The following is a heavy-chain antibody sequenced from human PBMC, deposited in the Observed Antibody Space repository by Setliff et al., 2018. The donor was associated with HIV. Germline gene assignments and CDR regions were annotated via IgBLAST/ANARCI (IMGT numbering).Heavy chain of an antibody. CDR2: IDQDGSEK. D-gene: IGHD3-10*01. Sequence: LRLSCAASRFDFNNYWMCWVRQAPGKGLEWVANIDQDGSEKNYVDSVKGRFTISRDNAKNSMDLQMNSLRADDTAIYYCARKLRPGHGVDVWGQGTTVTVSS. J-gene: IGHJ6*02. CDR3: ARKLRPGHGVDV. V-gene: IGHV3-7*01. CDR1: RFDFNNYW.